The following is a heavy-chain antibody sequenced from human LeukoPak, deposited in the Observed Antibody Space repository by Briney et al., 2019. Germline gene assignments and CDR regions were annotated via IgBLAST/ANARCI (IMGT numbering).Heavy chain of an antibody. Sequence: GGSLRLSCVASDFTFDFYWMTWVRQAPGKGLEWVANIKPDGTTKFYVDSVKGRFTISRDNALNSLYLQMNSLRAEDTAIYYCARSIPYGTTWYGRSDYWGQGTLVTVSS. V-gene: IGHV3-7*03. CDR3: ARSIPYGTTWYGRSDY. CDR2: IKPDGTTK. D-gene: IGHD6-13*01. J-gene: IGHJ4*02. CDR1: DFTFDFYW.